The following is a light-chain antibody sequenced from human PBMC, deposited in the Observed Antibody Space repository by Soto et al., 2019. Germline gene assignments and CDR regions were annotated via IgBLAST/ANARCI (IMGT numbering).Light chain of an antibody. CDR1: TGAVTSGFH. CDR2: STA. CDR3: LLYYGGAWV. Sequence: QSVLTQSASVSGSPGQSITISCTGAVTSGFHPNWFQQKPGQAPRALIYSTANRHSWTPARFSGSLLGGKAALTLSGVQPEDEAEYYCLLYYGGAWVFGGGTKLTVL. J-gene: IGLJ3*02. V-gene: IGLV7-43*01.